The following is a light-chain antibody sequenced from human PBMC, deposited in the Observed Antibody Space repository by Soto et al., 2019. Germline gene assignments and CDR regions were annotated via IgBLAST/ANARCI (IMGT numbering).Light chain of an antibody. CDR2: LGS. V-gene: IGKV2-28*01. Sequence: DIVMTQSPLSLPVTPGESASISCRSSQSLLHNNGNNYLDWYLQKPGQSPQLLIYLGSNRASGVPDRFSGSGSGTDFTLKISRVEAEDVGVYYCMQALQTPYTFGQGTKLEIK. CDR3: MQALQTPYT. CDR1: QSLLHNNGNNY. J-gene: IGKJ2*01.